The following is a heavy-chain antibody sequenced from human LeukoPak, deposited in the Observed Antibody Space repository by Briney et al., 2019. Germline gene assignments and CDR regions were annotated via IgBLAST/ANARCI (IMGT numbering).Heavy chain of an antibody. J-gene: IGHJ4*02. CDR3: ARRGSGSYYNPDPAFDY. D-gene: IGHD3-10*01. Sequence: ASVKVSCKASGYTFTSYDINWVRQATGQGLEWMGWMNPNSGNTGYAQKFQGRVTMTRNNSISTAYMELSSLRSEDTAVYYCARRGSGSYYNPDPAFDYWGQGTLVTVSS. V-gene: IGHV1-8*01. CDR1: GYTFTSYD. CDR2: MNPNSGNT.